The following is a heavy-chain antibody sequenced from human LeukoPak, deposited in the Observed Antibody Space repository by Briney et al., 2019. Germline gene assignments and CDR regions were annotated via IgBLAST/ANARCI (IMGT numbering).Heavy chain of an antibody. CDR3: ARHYGPDRPRGYCSGGSCGDDAFDI. Sequence: SETLSLTCTVSGGSISSYYWSWIRQPPGKGLEWIGYIYYSGSTNYNPSLKSRVTISVDTSKNQFSLKLSSVTAADTAVYYCARHYGPDRPRGYCSGGSCGDDAFDIWGQGTMVTVSS. CDR2: IYYSGST. CDR1: GGSISSYY. V-gene: IGHV4-59*08. J-gene: IGHJ3*02. D-gene: IGHD2-15*01.